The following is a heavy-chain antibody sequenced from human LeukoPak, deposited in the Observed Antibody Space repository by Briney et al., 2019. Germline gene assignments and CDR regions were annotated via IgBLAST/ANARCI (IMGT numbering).Heavy chain of an antibody. CDR1: GYSISSGYY. J-gene: IGHJ4*02. CDR2: IYHSGRT. CDR3: ARRVGSGYPTRTDY. Sequence: SETLSLTCTVSGYSISSGYYWGWIRQPPGKGLEWIGSIYHSGRTFYNPSLKSRVTISVDTSKNQFSLKLSSVTAADTAVYYCARRVGSGYPTRTDYWGQGTLVTVSS. V-gene: IGHV4-38-2*02. D-gene: IGHD3-22*01.